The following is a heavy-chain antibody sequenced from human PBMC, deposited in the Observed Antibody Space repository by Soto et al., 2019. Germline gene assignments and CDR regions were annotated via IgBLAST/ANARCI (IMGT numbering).Heavy chain of an antibody. CDR1: GFTFSNAW. J-gene: IGHJ6*02. D-gene: IGHD3-22*01. V-gene: IGHV3-15*01. Sequence: PGGSLRLSCAASGFTFSNAWMSWVRQAPGKGLEWVGRIKSKTDGGTTDYAAPVKGRFTISRDDSKNTLYLQMNSLKTEDTAVYYCTTDILLXSSGYYKDYYYYYGMDVWGRGTTVTVSS. CDR3: TTDILLXSSGYYKDYYYYYGMDV. CDR2: IKSKTDGGTT.